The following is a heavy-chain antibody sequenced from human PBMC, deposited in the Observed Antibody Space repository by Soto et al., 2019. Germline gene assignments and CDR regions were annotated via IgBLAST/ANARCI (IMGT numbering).Heavy chain of an antibody. J-gene: IGHJ4*02. CDR2: IYHSGST. Sequence: QLQLQESGSGLVKPSQTLSLTCAVSGGSISSGGYSWSWIRQPPGKGLEWIGYIYHSGSTYYNPSLKSRVXXSXAXXKNQFSLKLSSVTAADTAVYYCARGYSYGTLYFDYWGQGTLVTVSS. CDR3: ARGYSYGTLYFDY. V-gene: IGHV4-30-2*01. CDR1: GGSISSGGYS. D-gene: IGHD5-18*01.